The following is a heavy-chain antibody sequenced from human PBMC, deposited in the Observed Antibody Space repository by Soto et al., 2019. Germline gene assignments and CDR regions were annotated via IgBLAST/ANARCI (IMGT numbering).Heavy chain of an antibody. CDR2: IRSKAYGGTT. Sequence: GGSLRLSCTASGFTFGDYAMSWFRQAPGKGLEWVGFIRSKAYGGTTEYAASVKGRFTISRDDSKSIAYLQMNSLKTEDTAVYYCTRPGYSSGWYLSYWGQGTLVTVSS. J-gene: IGHJ4*02. CDR1: GFTFGDYA. V-gene: IGHV3-49*03. D-gene: IGHD6-19*01. CDR3: TRPGYSSGWYLSY.